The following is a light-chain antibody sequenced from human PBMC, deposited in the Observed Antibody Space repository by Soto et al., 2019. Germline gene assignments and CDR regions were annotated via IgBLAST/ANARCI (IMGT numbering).Light chain of an antibody. Sequence: DIVMTQSPDSLAVSLGERATINCKSSQSVLYSSNNKNYLAWYQQKPGQPPNLLIDWASTRESGVPDRFSGSGSRTDFTLTISSLQAEDVAVYYCQQYYSTPQTFGQGTKVEI. V-gene: IGKV4-1*01. CDR1: QSVLYSSNNKNY. J-gene: IGKJ1*01. CDR3: QQYYSTPQT. CDR2: WAS.